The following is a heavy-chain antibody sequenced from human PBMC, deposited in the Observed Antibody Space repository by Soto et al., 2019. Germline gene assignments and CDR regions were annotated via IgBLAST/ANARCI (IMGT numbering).Heavy chain of an antibody. CDR2: IYWNDDK. V-gene: IGHV2-5*01. J-gene: IGHJ6*02. Sequence: SGPTLVNPTQTLTLTCTFSGFSLSTSGVGVGWIRQPPGKALEWLALIYWNDDKRYSPSLKSRLTITKDTSKNQVVLTMTNMDPVVTATYYCARQYYYGSGTPPKSKYYYYYYGMDVWGQGTTVTVSS. CDR3: ARQYYYGSGTPPKSKYYYYYYGMDV. CDR1: GFSLSTSGVG. D-gene: IGHD3-10*01.